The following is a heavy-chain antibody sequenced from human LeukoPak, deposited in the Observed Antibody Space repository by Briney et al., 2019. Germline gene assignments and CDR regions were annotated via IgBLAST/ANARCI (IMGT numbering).Heavy chain of an antibody. J-gene: IGHJ5*02. V-gene: IGHV1-18*01. CDR1: GYSENFYG. CDR3: ARVEIVVVITQELNWFDP. D-gene: IGHD3-22*01. Sequence: ASVKVSCKTSGYSENFYGITWVRQVAGQGLEWMGWISAQHGQTEYAPNSQDRVTMTTDTHTNTAYMELRSLRSDDTAVYYCARVEIVVVITQELNWFDPWGQGTLVTVSS. CDR2: ISAQHGQT.